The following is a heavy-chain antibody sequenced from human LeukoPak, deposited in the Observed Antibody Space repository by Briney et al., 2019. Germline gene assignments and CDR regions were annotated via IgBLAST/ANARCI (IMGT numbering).Heavy chain of an antibody. CDR2: ISGSGSNI. CDR3: ASRPTVVKGPFAY. Sequence: GGSLRLSCAASGFTFSSHAMSWVRQAPGKGLEWVSAISGSGSNIFYADSVKGRFTISRDNSKNTLYLQMNSLRAEDTAVYYCASRPTVVKGPFAYWGQGVLVTVS. V-gene: IGHV3-23*01. CDR1: GFTFSSHA. J-gene: IGHJ4*02. D-gene: IGHD4-23*01.